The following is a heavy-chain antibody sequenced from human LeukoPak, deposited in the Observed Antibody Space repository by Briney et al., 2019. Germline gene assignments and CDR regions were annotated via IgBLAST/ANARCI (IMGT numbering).Heavy chain of an antibody. Sequence: ASVKVSCKASGYTFTGYYMHWVRQAPGQGLEWMGWINPNSGGTNYAQKFQGRVTMTRDTSISTAYMELSRLRSDDTAVYYCAREVGTVTTEDYYYYGMDVWGQGTTVTVSS. CDR1: GYTFTGYY. J-gene: IGHJ6*02. CDR3: AREVGTVTTEDYYYYGMDV. CDR2: INPNSGGT. V-gene: IGHV1-2*02. D-gene: IGHD4-17*01.